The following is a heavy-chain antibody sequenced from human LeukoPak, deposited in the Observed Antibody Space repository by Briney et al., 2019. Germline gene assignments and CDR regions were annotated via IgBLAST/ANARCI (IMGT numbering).Heavy chain of an antibody. V-gene: IGHV1-2*02. Sequence: ASVKVSCKASGYTFTGYYIHWVRQAPGQGLEWMGWINPNRGVTNYAEKFQGRVTMTRDTSISTAYMELSRLRSDATAVYYCARDVDRYDSTGKGLVDICGHETMVTVSS. CDR1: GYTFTGYY. CDR3: ARDVDRYDSTGKGLVDI. CDR2: INPNRGVT. D-gene: IGHD3-22*01. J-gene: IGHJ3*02.